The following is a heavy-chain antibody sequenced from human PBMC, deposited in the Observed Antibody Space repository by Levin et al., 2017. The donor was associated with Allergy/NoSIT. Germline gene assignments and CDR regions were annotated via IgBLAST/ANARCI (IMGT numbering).Heavy chain of an antibody. CDR1: GFTFSSYS. J-gene: IGHJ4*02. D-gene: IGHD4-11*01. V-gene: IGHV3-21*01. CDR3: ATMGYSNYGETGGDY. Sequence: GESLKISCAASGFTFSSYSMNWVRQAPGKGLEWVSSISSSSSYIYYADSVKGRFTISRDNAKNSLYLQMNSLRAEDTAVYYCATMGYSNYGETGGDYWGQGTLVTVSS. CDR2: ISSSSSYI.